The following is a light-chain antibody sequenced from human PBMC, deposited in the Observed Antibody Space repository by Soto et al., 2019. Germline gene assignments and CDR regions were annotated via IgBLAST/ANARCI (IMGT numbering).Light chain of an antibody. Sequence: QSVLTQPPSVSGAPGQRVTISCTGSSSSVGAGYDVHWYQQLPGTAPKVVVHGTNNRPSGVPHRFSGSRSGTSASLAITGLQADDEADYYCQSYDSSLSGYVFGTGTKVTVL. CDR2: GTN. J-gene: IGLJ1*01. V-gene: IGLV1-40*01. CDR1: SSSVGAGYD. CDR3: QSYDSSLSGYV.